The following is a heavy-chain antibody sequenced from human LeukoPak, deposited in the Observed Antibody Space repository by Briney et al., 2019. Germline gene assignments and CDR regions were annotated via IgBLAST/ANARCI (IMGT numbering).Heavy chain of an antibody. Sequence: SETLSLTCAVYGGSFSGYYWSWIRQHPGKGLEWIGYIYYSGSTYYNPSLKSRVTISVDTSKNQFSLKLSSVTAADTAVYYCARVLWDTAMGSQFDYWGQGTLVTVSS. CDR2: IYYSGST. J-gene: IGHJ4*02. V-gene: IGHV4-31*11. CDR1: GGSFSGYY. CDR3: ARVLWDTAMGSQFDY. D-gene: IGHD5-18*01.